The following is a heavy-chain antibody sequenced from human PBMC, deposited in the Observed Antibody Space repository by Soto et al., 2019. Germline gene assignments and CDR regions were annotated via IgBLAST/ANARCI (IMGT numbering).Heavy chain of an antibody. J-gene: IGHJ4*02. D-gene: IGHD3-16*02. CDR1: GYTFTSYG. CDR2: FSAYNGNT. Sequence: QVQLVQSGAEVRKPGASVKVSCKTYGYTFTSYGISWVRQAPGQGLEWLGWFSAYNGNTKYAQKLQGRVTMTTDTSTSTAYMEVRSLRPDDTAVYYCARPITFGGVIDRFDYWGQGTLVTVSS. V-gene: IGHV1-18*01. CDR3: ARPITFGGVIDRFDY.